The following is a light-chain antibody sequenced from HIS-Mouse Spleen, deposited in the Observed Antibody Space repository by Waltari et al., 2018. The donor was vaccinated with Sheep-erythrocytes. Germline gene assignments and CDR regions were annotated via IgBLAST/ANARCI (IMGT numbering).Light chain of an antibody. CDR1: QGISSL. Sequence: DIQMTQSPSSVSASVGDRVTITCRASQGISSLLAWYQQKPGKAPKLLIYSASSLQRGVPSRFSSSGSGTDFTLTISSLQPEDFATYYCQQANSFPITFGQGTRLEIK. CDR2: SAS. CDR3: QQANSFPIT. V-gene: IGKV1-12*01. J-gene: IGKJ5*01.